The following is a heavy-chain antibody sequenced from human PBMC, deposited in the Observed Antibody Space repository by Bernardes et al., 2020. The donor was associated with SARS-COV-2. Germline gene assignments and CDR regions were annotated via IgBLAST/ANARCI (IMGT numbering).Heavy chain of an antibody. CDR3: ATLPPYRDTPPGTRFDN. Sequence: GESLKISCKGSGYSFTSYWIGWVRQKPGRGLEWMGIIYPGDSDARYSPSFQGHVTITADKSISTAYLQWSSLRASDTAMYYCATLPPYRDTPPGTRFDNWGQGTLVTVSS. J-gene: IGHJ4*02. CDR2: IYPGDSDA. D-gene: IGHD6-13*01. V-gene: IGHV5-51*01. CDR1: GYSFTSYW.